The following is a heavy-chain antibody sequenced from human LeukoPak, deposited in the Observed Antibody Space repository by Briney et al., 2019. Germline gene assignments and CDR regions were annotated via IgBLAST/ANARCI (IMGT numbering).Heavy chain of an antibody. CDR2: MNPNSGNT. CDR3: TRVPVGAYYYYYYGMDV. Sequence: GASVKVSCKASGYTFTSYDIHWVGQATGQGLEWMGWMNPNSGNTGYAQKFQGRVTMTRNTSISTAYMELSSLRSEDTAVYYCTRVPVGAYYYYYYGMDVWGQGTTVTVSS. CDR1: GYTFTSYD. D-gene: IGHD1-26*01. J-gene: IGHJ6*02. V-gene: IGHV1-8*01.